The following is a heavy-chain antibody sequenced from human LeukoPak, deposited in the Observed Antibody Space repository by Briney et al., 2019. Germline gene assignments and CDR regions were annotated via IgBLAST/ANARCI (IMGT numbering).Heavy chain of an antibody. D-gene: IGHD1-26*01. V-gene: IGHV4-4*07. CDR1: GGSISNYY. CDR3: ARHGSRTYGMAV. J-gene: IGHJ6*02. Sequence: SETLSLTCTVSGGSISNYYWSWIRQPAGSGLEWIGYIYNSGSTDYNPSLKSRVTMSVDTSQSQFSLKVISVTAADTAVYYCARHGSRTYGMAVWGQGTTVTVSS. CDR2: IYNSGST.